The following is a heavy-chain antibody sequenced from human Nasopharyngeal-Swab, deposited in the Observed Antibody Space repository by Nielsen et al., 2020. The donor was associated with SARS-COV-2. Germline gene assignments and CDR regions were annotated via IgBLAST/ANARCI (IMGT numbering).Heavy chain of an antibody. CDR3: ARDTGIAEQWLVRTVDAFDI. CDR1: GGSISSGRYY. V-gene: IGHV4-31*03. D-gene: IGHD6-19*01. J-gene: IGHJ3*02. Sequence: LRLSCTFSGGSISSGRYYWSWIRQHPGKGLEWIGYIYYSGSTYYNPSLKSRVTISVDTSKNQFSLKLSSVTAADTAVYYCARDTGIAEQWLVRTVDAFDIWGQGTMVTVSS. CDR2: IYYSGST.